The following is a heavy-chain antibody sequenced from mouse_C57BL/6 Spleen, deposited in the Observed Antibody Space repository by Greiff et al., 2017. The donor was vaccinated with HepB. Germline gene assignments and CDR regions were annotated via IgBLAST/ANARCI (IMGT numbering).Heavy chain of an antibody. CDR3: TRESITLVSSFDY. J-gene: IGHJ2*01. Sequence: VQLQQSGTVLARPGASVKMSCKTSGYTFTSYWMHWVKQRPGQGLEWIGAIYPGNSDTSYNQKFKGKAKLTAVTSASTAYMELSGLTNEDSAVYYCTRESITLVSSFDYWGQGTPLTVSS. D-gene: IGHD1-1*01. V-gene: IGHV1-5*01. CDR1: GYTFTSYW. CDR2: IYPGNSDT.